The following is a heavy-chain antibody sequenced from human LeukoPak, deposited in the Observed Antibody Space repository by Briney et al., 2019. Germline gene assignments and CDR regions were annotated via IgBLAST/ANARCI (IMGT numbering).Heavy chain of an antibody. CDR2: IYISGST. CDR3: ARDWGYCSSTSCRAGFDY. D-gene: IGHD2-2*01. V-gene: IGHV4-4*07. Sequence: PSETLSLTCTVSGGSISSYYWSWIRQPAGKGLEWIGRIYISGSTNYNPSLKSRVTMSVDTSKNQFSLKLSSVTAADTAVYYCARDWGYCSSTSCRAGFDYWGQGTLVTVSS. J-gene: IGHJ4*02. CDR1: GGSISSYY.